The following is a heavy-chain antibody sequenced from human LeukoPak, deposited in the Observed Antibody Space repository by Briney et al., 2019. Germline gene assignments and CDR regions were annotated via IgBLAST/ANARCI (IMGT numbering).Heavy chain of an antibody. CDR1: GFTFSTYS. CDR2: IKQDGSEK. D-gene: IGHD3-3*01. V-gene: IGHV3-7*01. CDR3: ARERQNKDFWSGGDY. J-gene: IGHJ4*02. Sequence: GGSLRLSCAASGFTFSTYSMSWVRQAPGKGLEWVANIKQDGSEKYYVDSVKGRFTISRDNAKDSLYLQMNTLRPEDTAVYYCARERQNKDFWSGGDYWGQGTLVTVSS.